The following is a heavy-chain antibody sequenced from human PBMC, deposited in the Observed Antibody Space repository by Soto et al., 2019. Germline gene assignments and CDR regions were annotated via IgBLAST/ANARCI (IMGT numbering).Heavy chain of an antibody. CDR1: GFTFSSYA. D-gene: IGHD3-22*01. CDR3: AKDQGITMIVVAEAFDY. J-gene: IGHJ4*02. CDR2: ISGSGGST. Sequence: EVQLLESGGGLVQPGGSLRLSCAASGFTFSSYAMSWVRQAPGKGLEWVSAISGSGGSTYYADSVKGRFTISRDNSKNTLYLQMNSLRAEDTAVYYCAKDQGITMIVVAEAFDYWGQGTLVTVSS. V-gene: IGHV3-23*01.